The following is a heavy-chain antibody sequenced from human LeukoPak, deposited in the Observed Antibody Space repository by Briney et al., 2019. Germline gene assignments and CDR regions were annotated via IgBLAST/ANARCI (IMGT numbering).Heavy chain of an antibody. CDR2: IVVGSGNT. D-gene: IGHD3-9*01. CDR1: GFTFTSSA. J-gene: IGHJ6*03. Sequence: SVKVSCKASGFTFTSSAMQWVRQARGQRLEWIGWIVVGSGNTNYAQKFQERVTITRDMSTSTAYMELSSLRSEDTAVYYCARAVLRYFDWLFYKDIRAYYMDVWGKGTTVTISS. V-gene: IGHV1-58*02. CDR3: ARAVLRYFDWLFYKDIRAYYMDV.